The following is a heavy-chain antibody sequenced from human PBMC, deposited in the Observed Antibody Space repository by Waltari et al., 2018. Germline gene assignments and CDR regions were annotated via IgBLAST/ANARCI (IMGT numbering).Heavy chain of an antibody. CDR3: ARALSGGDRPSWFDP. J-gene: IGHJ5*02. D-gene: IGHD3-10*01. V-gene: IGHV4-38-2*02. CDR2: IYHSGST. CDR1: GYSISSGYY. Sequence: QVQLQESGPGLVKPSETLSLTCTVSGYSISSGYYWGWIRQPPGKGLEWIGSIYHSGSTYYSPSLKSRVTISVDTSKNQFSLKRSSVTAADTAGYYCARALSGGDRPSWFDPWGQGTLVTVSS.